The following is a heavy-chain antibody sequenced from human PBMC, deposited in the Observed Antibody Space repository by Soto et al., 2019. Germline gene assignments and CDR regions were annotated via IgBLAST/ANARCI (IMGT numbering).Heavy chain of an antibody. CDR2: ISYDGSNK. V-gene: IGHV3-30-3*01. Sequence: GGSLRLSCAASGFTFSSYAMHWVRQAPGKGLEWVAVISYDGSNKYYADSVKGRFTISRDNSKNTLYLQMNSLRAEDTAVYYCARDGRFGELSYFDYWGQRTLVTVSS. D-gene: IGHD3-10*01. CDR1: GFTFSSYA. J-gene: IGHJ4*02. CDR3: ARDGRFGELSYFDY.